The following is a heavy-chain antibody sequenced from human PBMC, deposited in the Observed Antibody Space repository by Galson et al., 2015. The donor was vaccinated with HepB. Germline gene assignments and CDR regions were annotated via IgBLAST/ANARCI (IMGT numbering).Heavy chain of an antibody. Sequence: SLRLSCAASGFTVSSNYMSWVRQAPGKGLEWVSVIYSGGSTYYADSVKGRFTISRDNSKNTLYLQMNSLRAEDTAVYYCAREPRLTQSTSCYAGPCRYGMDVWGQGTTVTVSS. CDR2: IYSGGST. V-gene: IGHV3-53*01. D-gene: IGHD2-2*01. CDR1: GFTVSSNY. CDR3: AREPRLTQSTSCYAGPCRYGMDV. J-gene: IGHJ6*02.